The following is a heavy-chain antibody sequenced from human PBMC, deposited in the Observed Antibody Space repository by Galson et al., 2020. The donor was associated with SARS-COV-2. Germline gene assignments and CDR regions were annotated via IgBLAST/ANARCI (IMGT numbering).Heavy chain of an antibody. V-gene: IGHV3-9*01. CDR1: GFTFDDYA. CDR2: ISWNSGSI. J-gene: IGHJ6*02. Sequence: SPKISCAASGFTFDDYAMHLVRQAPGKGLEWVSAISWNSGSIGYAHSVKGRFTIPRDNAKNSLYLQMTSLRAEDTALYYCAKDIGHCGGDCYSSYYYYGMDVWGQGTTVTVSS. D-gene: IGHD2-21*01. CDR3: AKDIGHCGGDCYSSYYYYGMDV.